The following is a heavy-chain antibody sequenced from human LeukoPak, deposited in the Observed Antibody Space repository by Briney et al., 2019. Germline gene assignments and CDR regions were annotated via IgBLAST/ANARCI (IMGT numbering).Heavy chain of an antibody. V-gene: IGHV3-23*01. CDR3: AICHWYSSGCRNDY. CDR2: ISGSGGST. J-gene: IGHJ4*02. CDR1: GFTFSSYG. D-gene: IGHD6-19*01. Sequence: GGSLRLSCAASGFTFSSYGMSWVRQAPGKGLEWVSAISGSGGSTYYADSVKGRFTISRDNSKNTLYLQMNSLRAEDTAVYYCAICHWYSSGCRNDYWGQGTLVTVSS.